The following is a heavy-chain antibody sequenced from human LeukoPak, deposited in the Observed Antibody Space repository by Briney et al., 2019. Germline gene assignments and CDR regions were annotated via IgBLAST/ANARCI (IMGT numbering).Heavy chain of an antibody. CDR1: GFTFSSYA. Sequence: GGSLRLSCAASGFTFSSYAMSWVRQAPGKGLEWVSAISGSGGSTCYADSVKGRFTISRDNSKNTLYLQMNSLRAEDTAVYYCAKVQYYYDSSGSLGYYFDYWGQGTLVTVSS. V-gene: IGHV3-23*01. J-gene: IGHJ4*02. D-gene: IGHD3-22*01. CDR2: ISGSGGST. CDR3: AKVQYYYDSSGSLGYYFDY.